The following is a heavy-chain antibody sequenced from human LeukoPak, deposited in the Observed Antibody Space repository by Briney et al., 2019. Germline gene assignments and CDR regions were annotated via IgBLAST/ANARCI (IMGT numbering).Heavy chain of an antibody. CDR3: ARDLEDFSPPDYYYYGMDV. D-gene: IGHD3-3*01. V-gene: IGHV1-18*01. CDR2: ISAYNGNT. Sequence: GASVKVSCKASGYTFTSYGISWVRQAPGQGLEWRGWISAYNGNTNYAQKLQGRVTMTTDTSTSTAYMELRSLRSDDTAVDYCARDLEDFSPPDYYYYGMDVWGQGTTVTVSS. CDR1: GYTFTSYG. J-gene: IGHJ6*02.